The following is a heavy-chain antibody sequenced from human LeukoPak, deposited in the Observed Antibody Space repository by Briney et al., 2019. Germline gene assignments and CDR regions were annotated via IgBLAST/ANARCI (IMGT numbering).Heavy chain of an antibody. D-gene: IGHD3-10*01. CDR2: ISGSGGST. CDR3: AGILRGAFDI. Sequence: HTGGSLRLSCAASGFTFSSNAMSWVRQAPGKGLEWVSYISGSGGSTYYADSVKGRFTISRDNSKNTLYLQMNSLRVADTAMYYCAGILRGAFDIWGQGTMVTVSS. CDR1: GFTFSSNA. V-gene: IGHV3-23*01. J-gene: IGHJ3*02.